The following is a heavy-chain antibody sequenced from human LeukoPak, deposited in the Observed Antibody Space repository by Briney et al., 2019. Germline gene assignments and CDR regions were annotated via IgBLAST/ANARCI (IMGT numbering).Heavy chain of an antibody. V-gene: IGHV3-43*02. CDR3: AKDTSYYDFWSGYPSISFFNY. D-gene: IGHD3-3*01. Sequence: PGGSLRLSCAASGFTFYDYAMHWVRQAPGKGLEWVSLISGDGGRTYYADSVKGRFTTSRDNSKTSLYPQMNSLRTEDTALYYCAKDTSYYDFWSGYPSISFFNYWGQGTLVTASS. J-gene: IGHJ4*02. CDR2: ISGDGGRT. CDR1: GFTFYDYA.